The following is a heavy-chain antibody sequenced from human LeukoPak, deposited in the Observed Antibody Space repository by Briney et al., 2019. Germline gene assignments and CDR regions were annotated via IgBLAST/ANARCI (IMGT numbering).Heavy chain of an antibody. CDR1: GFTVSSNY. V-gene: IGHV3-53*01. CDR2: IYSGGST. J-gene: IGHJ6*02. D-gene: IGHD3-10*01. CDR3: ARAEVSGYYGMDV. Sequence: GGSLRLSCAASGFTVSSNYMSWVRQAPGKGLEWVSVIYSGGSTYYADSVKGRFTISRDNSKNTLYLQMNSLRAEDTAVYYCARAEVSGYYGMDVWGQGTTVTVSS.